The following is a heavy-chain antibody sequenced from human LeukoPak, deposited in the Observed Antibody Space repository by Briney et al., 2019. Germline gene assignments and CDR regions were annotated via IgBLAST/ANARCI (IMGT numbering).Heavy chain of an antibody. Sequence: PGGSLRLSCVASGFTFTHHGIHWVRQAPGKGLEWIGEINHSGSTNYNPSLKSRVTISVDTSKNQFSLKLNSVTAADTAVYYCARREWLHHFDYWGQGTLVTVSS. J-gene: IGHJ4*02. D-gene: IGHD5-24*01. CDR2: INHSGST. V-gene: IGHV4-34*01. CDR3: ARREWLHHFDY. CDR1: GFTFTHHG.